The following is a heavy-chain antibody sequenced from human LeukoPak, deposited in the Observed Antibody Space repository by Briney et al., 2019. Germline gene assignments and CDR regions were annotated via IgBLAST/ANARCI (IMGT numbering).Heavy chain of an antibody. V-gene: IGHV1-69*13. J-gene: IGHJ4*02. CDR3: ASGGFGIVVVPAASLSDY. D-gene: IGHD2-2*01. Sequence: SVKVSCKASGGTFSSYAISWVRQAPGQGLEWMGGIIPIFGTANYAQKFQGRVTITADESTSTAYMELSSLRSEDTAVYYCASGGFGIVVVPAASLSDYWGQGTLVTVSS. CDR1: GGTFSSYA. CDR2: IIPIFGTA.